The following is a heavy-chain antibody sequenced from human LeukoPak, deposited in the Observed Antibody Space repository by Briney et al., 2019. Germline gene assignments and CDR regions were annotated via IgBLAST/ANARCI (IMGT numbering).Heavy chain of an antibody. CDR3: ARGFEYSSSQPYYYYGMDV. D-gene: IGHD6-6*01. CDR1: GGSISSYY. Sequence: SETLSLTCTVSGGSISSYYWSWIRQPPGKGLEWIGYIYYSGSTNCNPSLKSRVTISVDTSKNQFSLKLSSVTAADTAVHYCARGFEYSSSQPYYYYGMDVWGQGTTVTVSS. V-gene: IGHV4-59*01. CDR2: IYYSGST. J-gene: IGHJ6*02.